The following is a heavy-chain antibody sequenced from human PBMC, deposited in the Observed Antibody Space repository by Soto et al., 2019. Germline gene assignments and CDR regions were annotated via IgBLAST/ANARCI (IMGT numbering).Heavy chain of an antibody. CDR2: IDPSDSYT. D-gene: IGHD3-10*01. CDR3: ATLRVGFGELLTY. V-gene: IGHV5-10-1*01. Sequence: EVQLVPSGAEVKKPGESLRISCKGSGYSFTSYWISWVRQMPGKGLEWMGRIDPSDSYTNYSPSFQGHVTISADKSSSTAYLEWSILKDSDSAMYYCATLRVGFGELLTYWGQGTLITVSS. CDR1: GYSFTSYW. J-gene: IGHJ4*02.